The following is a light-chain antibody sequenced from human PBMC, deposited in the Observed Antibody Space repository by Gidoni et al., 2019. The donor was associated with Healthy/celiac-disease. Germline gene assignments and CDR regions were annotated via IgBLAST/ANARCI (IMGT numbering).Light chain of an antibody. J-gene: IGKJ4*01. Sequence: ARAASPLALCVTPGEPASISCRSSQSLLHSNGYNYLDWYLQKPGQSPQLLIYLGSNRASGVPDRFSGSGSGTDFTLKISRVEAEDVGVYYCMQALQTRLTFGGGTKVEIK. CDR2: LGS. CDR1: QSLLHSNGYNY. CDR3: MQALQTRLT. V-gene: IGKV2-28*01.